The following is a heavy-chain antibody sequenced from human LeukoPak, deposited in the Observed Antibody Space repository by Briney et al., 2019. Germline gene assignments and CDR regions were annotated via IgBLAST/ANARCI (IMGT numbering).Heavy chain of an antibody. J-gene: IGHJ6*02. D-gene: IGHD5-24*01. CDR3: ARDRAVKARIGGMDV. CDR1: GFTFSSYA. Sequence: GGSLRLSCAASGFTFSSYAMNWVRQAPGKGLEWVSYISESSSHTYNADSVKGRFTISRDNAKNSLYLQMNSLRVEDTGIYYCARDRAVKARIGGMDVWGQGTTVIVSS. V-gene: IGHV3-21*06. CDR2: ISESSSHT.